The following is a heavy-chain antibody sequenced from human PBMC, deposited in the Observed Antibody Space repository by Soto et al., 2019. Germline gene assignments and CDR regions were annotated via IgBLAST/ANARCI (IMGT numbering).Heavy chain of an antibody. CDR3: ARDKQWLVRSAFDY. J-gene: IGHJ4*02. CDR2: ISSSSSYI. V-gene: IGHV3-21*01. CDR1: GFTFSSYS. Sequence: EVQLVESGGGLVKPGGSLRLSCAASGFTFSSYSMNWVRQAPGKGLEWVSSISSSSSYIYYADSVKGRFTISRDNAKNSLYLQMNSLRAEDTAVYYCARDKQWLVRSAFDYWRQGTLVTVSS. D-gene: IGHD6-19*01.